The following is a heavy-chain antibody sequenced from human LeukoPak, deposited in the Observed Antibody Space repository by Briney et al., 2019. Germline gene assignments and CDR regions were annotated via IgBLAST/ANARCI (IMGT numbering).Heavy chain of an antibody. D-gene: IGHD6-6*01. CDR1: GFTCSSYS. CDR3: ATPVRSWSSSPRY. V-gene: IGHV3-21*01. Sequence: GGSLRLSCAASGFTCSSYSMNWVRRAPGKGLEWVSSISSSSSYLYYADSVKGRFTLSRPNPKNSLYLQMNSLSAADTAWHYCATPVRSWSSSPRYWGQGTLVTVSS. J-gene: IGHJ4*02. CDR2: ISSSSSYL.